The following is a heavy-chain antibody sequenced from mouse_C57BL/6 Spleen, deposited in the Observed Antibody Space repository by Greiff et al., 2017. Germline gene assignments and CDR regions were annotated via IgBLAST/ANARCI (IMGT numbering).Heavy chain of an antibody. CDR1: GYTFTDYE. Sequence: QVQLKESGAELVRPGASVTLSCKASGYTFTDYEMHWVKQTPVHGLEWIGAIDPETGGTAYNQKFKGKAILTADKSSSTAYMVLRSLTSEDSAVYYCTRCYYGSSLDYWGQGTTLTVSS. CDR2: IDPETGGT. J-gene: IGHJ2*01. CDR3: TRCYYGSSLDY. D-gene: IGHD1-1*01. V-gene: IGHV1-15*01.